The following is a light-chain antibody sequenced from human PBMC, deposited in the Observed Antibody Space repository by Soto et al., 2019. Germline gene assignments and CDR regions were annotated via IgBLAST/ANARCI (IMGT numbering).Light chain of an antibody. Sequence: QSALTQPASVSGSPGQSITISCTGTSSDVGGHNYVSWYQQHPGTAPKLMIYEVNNRPSGVSNRFSGSKSGNTASLTISGLHAEDEADYYCRSYTSSTTLDVVFGGGTKLTVL. CDR3: RSYTSSTTLDVV. J-gene: IGLJ2*01. CDR2: EVN. V-gene: IGLV2-14*01. CDR1: SSDVGGHNY.